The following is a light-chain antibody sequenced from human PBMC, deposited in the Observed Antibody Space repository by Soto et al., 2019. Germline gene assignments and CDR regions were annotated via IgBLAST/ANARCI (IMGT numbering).Light chain of an antibody. CDR3: QQYHSYPHT. Sequence: EIQMTQSPATLSSSVGERATITCRASQSISSWFAWYQQKPGKAPKLLIYNASSLASGVPARFSGSGSGTDFTLTISRLQPDDFATYYCQQYHSYPHTFGQGTKLEIK. V-gene: IGKV1-5*03. J-gene: IGKJ2*01. CDR2: NAS. CDR1: QSISSW.